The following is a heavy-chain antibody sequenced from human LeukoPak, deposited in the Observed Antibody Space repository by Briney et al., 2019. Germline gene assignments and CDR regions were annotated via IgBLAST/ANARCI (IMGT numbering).Heavy chain of an antibody. CDR1: GGSISSGGYS. D-gene: IGHD2-2*01. Sequence: PSETLSLTCTLSGGSISSGGYSWYWIRQHPGKGLEWIGHIYNSGSSYYNPSLKSRLTISVDTSKNQFSLKLSSVTAADTAVYYCARASAGVAAAANWGQGTLVTVSS. CDR2: IYNSGSS. V-gene: IGHV4-31*03. CDR3: ARASAGVAAAAN. J-gene: IGHJ4*02.